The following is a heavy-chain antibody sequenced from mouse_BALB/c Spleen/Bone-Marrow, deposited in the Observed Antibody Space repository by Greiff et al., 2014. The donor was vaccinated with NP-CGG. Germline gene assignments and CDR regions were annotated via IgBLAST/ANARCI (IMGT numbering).Heavy chain of an antibody. CDR3: TRSPITTVVAETMDY. Sequence: LQQSGSELVRPGASVKLSCKASGYTFTSYWMHWVKQRPGQGPEWIGNIYPGSGSTNYDEKFKGKATLTVDTSSSTAYMQLSSLTSEDSAVYYCTRSPITTVVAETMDYWGQGTSVIVSS. J-gene: IGHJ4*01. CDR2: IYPGSGST. CDR1: GYTFTSYW. D-gene: IGHD1-1*01. V-gene: IGHV1S22*01.